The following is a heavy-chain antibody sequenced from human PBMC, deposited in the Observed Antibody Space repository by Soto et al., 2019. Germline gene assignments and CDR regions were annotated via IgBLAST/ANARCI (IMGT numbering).Heavy chain of an antibody. CDR2: INVGNGNT. J-gene: IGHJ1*01. CDR3: ARQPGYSSGWFRY. Sequence: GASVKVSCKASGYTFTSYAMHWVRQAPGQRLEWMGWINVGNGNTKFSQKFQGRVTITRDASASTAYMELSSLRSEDTAVYYCARQPGYSSGWFRYWGQGTLVTVSS. D-gene: IGHD6-19*01. V-gene: IGHV1-3*01. CDR1: GYTFTSYA.